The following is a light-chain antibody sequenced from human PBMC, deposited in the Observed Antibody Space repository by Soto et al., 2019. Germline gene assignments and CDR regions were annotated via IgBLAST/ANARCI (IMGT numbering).Light chain of an antibody. V-gene: IGKV1-39*01. CDR3: RQSYSTPRT. J-gene: IGKJ1*01. Sequence: DIQMTQSPSSLSASVGDRVTITCRASQSISSYLNWYQQKPGKAPKLLIYAASSLQSGVPSRFSGSGSGTDFTLTISSLQPEDFATYSCRQSYSTPRTCGKGTKGEIK. CDR2: AAS. CDR1: QSISSY.